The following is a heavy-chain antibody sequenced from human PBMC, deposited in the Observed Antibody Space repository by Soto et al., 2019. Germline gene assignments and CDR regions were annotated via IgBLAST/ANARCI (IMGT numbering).Heavy chain of an antibody. D-gene: IGHD3-22*01. V-gene: IGHV1-2*02. J-gene: IGHJ3*02. CDR1: GYTFTGYY. CDR3: AREDLGYYYDSSGYYSPPHDAFDI. Sequence: ASVKVSCKASGYTFTGYYMHWVRQAPGQGLEWMGWINPNSGGTNYAQKFQGRVTMTRDTSISTAYMELSRLRPDDTAVYYCAREDLGYYYDSSGYYSPPHDAFDIWGQGTMVTVSS. CDR2: INPNSGGT.